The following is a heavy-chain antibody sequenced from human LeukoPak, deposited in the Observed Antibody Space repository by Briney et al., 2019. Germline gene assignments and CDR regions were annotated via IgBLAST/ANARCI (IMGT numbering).Heavy chain of an antibody. J-gene: IGHJ3*02. Sequence: SVKVSCKASGGTFSSYAISWVRQAPGQGLEWMGGIIPIFGTANYAQEFQGRVTITADESTSTAYMELSSLRSEDTAVYYCARPYYYDSSGYRDYDAFDIWGQGTMVTVSS. CDR1: GGTFSSYA. V-gene: IGHV1-69*13. CDR2: IIPIFGTA. CDR3: ARPYYYDSSGYRDYDAFDI. D-gene: IGHD3-22*01.